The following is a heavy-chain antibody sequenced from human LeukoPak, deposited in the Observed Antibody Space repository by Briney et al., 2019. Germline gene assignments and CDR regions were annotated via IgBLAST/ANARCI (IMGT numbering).Heavy chain of an antibody. V-gene: IGHV3-30-3*01. CDR3: ARATVPRGPYFDY. D-gene: IGHD4-17*01. CDR2: ISYDGSNK. J-gene: IGHJ4*02. Sequence: GGSLRLSCAASGFTFSSYAMHWVRQAPGKGLEWVAVISYDGSNKYYADSVKGRFTISRDNSKNTLYLQMNSLRAEDTAVYYCARATVPRGPYFDYWGQGTLVTVSS. CDR1: GFTFSSYA.